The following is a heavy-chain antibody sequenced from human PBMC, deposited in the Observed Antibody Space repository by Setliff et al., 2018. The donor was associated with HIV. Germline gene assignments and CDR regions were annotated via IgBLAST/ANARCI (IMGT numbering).Heavy chain of an antibody. V-gene: IGHV3-33*06. D-gene: IGHD6-13*01. J-gene: IGHJ6*03. CDR3: AKDGVAAAGTGGYYYMDV. CDR1: GFTFSSYG. Sequence: GGSLRLSCAASGFTFSSYGMHWVRQAPGKGLEWVAVIWYDGSNKYYADSVKGRFTISRDNSKNTLYLQMNSLRAEDTAVYYCAKDGVAAAGTGGYYYMDVWGKGTMVTVSS. CDR2: IWYDGSNK.